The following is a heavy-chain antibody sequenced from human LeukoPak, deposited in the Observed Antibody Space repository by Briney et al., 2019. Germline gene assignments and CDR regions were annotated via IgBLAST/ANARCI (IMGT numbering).Heavy chain of an antibody. J-gene: IGHJ5*02. Sequence: PGGSLRLSXAASGFTFRSYSMNWVRQAPGKGLEWVSYISSSSSTIYYADSVKGRFTISRDNAKNSLYLQMNSLRAEDTAVYYCARVSYCTNGVCYTDENWFDPWGQGTLVTVSS. V-gene: IGHV3-48*01. CDR1: GFTFRSYS. CDR3: ARVSYCTNGVCYTDENWFDP. CDR2: ISSSSSTI. D-gene: IGHD2-8*01.